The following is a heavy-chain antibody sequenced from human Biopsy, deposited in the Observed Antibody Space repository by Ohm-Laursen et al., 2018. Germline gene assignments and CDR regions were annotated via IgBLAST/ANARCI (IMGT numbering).Heavy chain of an antibody. CDR3: ATKLTGYFHH. Sequence: SVKVSCKVPGGTFSNYGVNWVRQAPGQGLEWLGGNIPILGTGNYAQKFQDRVTVAADTSTSTATMELRSLRSDDTAVYYCATKLTGYFHHWGQGALVIVSS. V-gene: IGHV1-69*06. CDR2: NIPILGTG. CDR1: GGTFSNYG. D-gene: IGHD3-9*01. J-gene: IGHJ1*01.